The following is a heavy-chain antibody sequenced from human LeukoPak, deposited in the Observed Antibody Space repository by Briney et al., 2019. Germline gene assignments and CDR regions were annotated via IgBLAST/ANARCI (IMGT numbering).Heavy chain of an antibody. J-gene: IGHJ4*02. V-gene: IGHV1-69*04. CDR1: GGTFSSYA. CDR3: ARPIERWLQTLDY. Sequence: SVKVSCKASGGTFSSYAISWVRQAPGQGLEWMGRIIPILGIANYAQKFQGRVTITADKSTSTAYMELSSLRSEDTAVYYCARPIERWLQTLDYWGQGTLVTVSS. D-gene: IGHD5-24*01. CDR2: IIPILGIA.